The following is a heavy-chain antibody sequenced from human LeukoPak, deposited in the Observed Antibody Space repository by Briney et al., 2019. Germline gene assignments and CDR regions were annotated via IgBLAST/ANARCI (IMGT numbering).Heavy chain of an antibody. J-gene: IGHJ6*02. CDR3: GRERHDYYYGMDV. CDR1: GYTFTSYY. Sequence: GASVKVSCKASGYTFTSYYMHWVRQAPGQGLEWMGIINPSGGSTSYAQKFQGRVTMTRDTSTSTVYMELSSLRSEDTAVYYCGRERHDYYYGMDVWGQGITVTVSS. V-gene: IGHV1-46*01. CDR2: INPSGGST. D-gene: IGHD3-3*01.